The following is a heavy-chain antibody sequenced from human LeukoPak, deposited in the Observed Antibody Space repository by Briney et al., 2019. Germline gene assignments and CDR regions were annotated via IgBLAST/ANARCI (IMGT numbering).Heavy chain of an antibody. CDR3: AREPGPAAPPVDD. CDR1: GFTFTSYG. Sequence: GGSLRLSYAASGFTFTSYGMNWVRQAPGKGLEWVSSISSGSTYMYYADSVKGRFTISRDNAKNSVYLQMNSLRVEHTAVYYCAREPGPAAPPVDDWGQGTLVTVSS. D-gene: IGHD2-2*01. V-gene: IGHV3-21*06. J-gene: IGHJ4*02. CDR2: ISSGSTYM.